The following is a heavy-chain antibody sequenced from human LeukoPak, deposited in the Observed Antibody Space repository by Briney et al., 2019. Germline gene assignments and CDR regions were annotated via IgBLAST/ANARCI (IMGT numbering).Heavy chain of an antibody. Sequence: GRSLRLSCTASGFTFGGSAMSWVRQAPGKGLEWVGFIRSKAYGGTTEYAASLKDRFTISRDDSKSIAYLQMSRLKIEDTAVYFCTRDLYSGTYYYQFDYWGQGTLVTVSS. CDR2: IRSKAYGGTT. J-gene: IGHJ4*02. D-gene: IGHD1-26*01. V-gene: IGHV3-49*04. CDR3: TRDLYSGTYYYQFDY. CDR1: GFTFGGSA.